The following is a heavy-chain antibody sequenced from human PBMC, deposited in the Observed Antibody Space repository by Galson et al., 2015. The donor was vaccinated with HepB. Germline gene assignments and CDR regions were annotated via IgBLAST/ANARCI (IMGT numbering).Heavy chain of an antibody. Sequence: SVKVSCKASEYTFTGYSVLWVRQAPGQGLEWMGRINPNSGGTNYAQKFQGRVTMTSDASIGTAYMELSRLKSDDTAVYYCAREKRVVGYSYGSRAFDVGGQGTLVTVSS. CDR2: INPNSGGT. CDR3: AREKRVVGYSYGSRAFDV. D-gene: IGHD5-18*01. J-gene: IGHJ3*01. V-gene: IGHV1-2*06. CDR1: EYTFTGYS.